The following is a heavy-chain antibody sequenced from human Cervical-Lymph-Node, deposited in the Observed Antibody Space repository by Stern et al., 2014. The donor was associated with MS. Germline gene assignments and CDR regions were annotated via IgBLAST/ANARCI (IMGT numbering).Heavy chain of an antibody. V-gene: IGHV3-7*01. CDR1: GFVFSSYW. CDR3: ASRSQSGRFWDLDY. Sequence: EVQLVEAGGGLVQPGGSLRLSCAASGFVFSSYWMSWGRQAPGKGLEWVANIRHEGNEKHYVDAVKGLLPISRDKAKTSLYLHMNNLRAEDTAIYYCASRSQSGRFWDLDYWGQGTLVTVSS. D-gene: IGHD1-26*01. J-gene: IGHJ4*02. CDR2: IRHEGNEK.